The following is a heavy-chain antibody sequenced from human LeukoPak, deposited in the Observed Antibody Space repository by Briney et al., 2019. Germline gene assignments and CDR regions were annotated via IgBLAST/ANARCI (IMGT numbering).Heavy chain of an antibody. D-gene: IGHD6-13*01. CDR2: IYYSGST. J-gene: IGHJ3*02. V-gene: IGHV4-39*01. Sequence: PSETLSLTCTVSGGSISSSTYYWGWIRQPPGKGLEWIGSIYYSGSTYYNASLKSRVTISADTSRNQFSLKLSSVTAADTAVYYCARPLSGSSSWHGDAFDIWGQGTMVTVSS. CDR1: GGSISSSTYY. CDR3: ARPLSGSSSWHGDAFDI.